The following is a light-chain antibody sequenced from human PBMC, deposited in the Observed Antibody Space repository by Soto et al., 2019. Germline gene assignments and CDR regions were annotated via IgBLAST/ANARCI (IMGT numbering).Light chain of an antibody. J-gene: IGKJ1*01. CDR2: DAS. Sequence: EIVLTQSPATLSLSPGERATLSCRASQSVSSSLTWYQQKPGQAPRLLIYDASNRATGIPARFSGSGSGTDFTLTISSLDPEDFAVYYCQQRSHWPGTFGQGTKVEIK. CDR3: QQRSHWPGT. CDR1: QSVSSS. V-gene: IGKV3-11*01.